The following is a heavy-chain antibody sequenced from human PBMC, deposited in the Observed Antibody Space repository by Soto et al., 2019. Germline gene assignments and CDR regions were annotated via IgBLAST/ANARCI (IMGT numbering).Heavy chain of an antibody. J-gene: IGHJ6*02. CDR3: ARGCYGSGSYCYYCYGMDV. D-gene: IGHD3-10*01. CDR2: IWYDGSNK. CDR1: GFTFSSYG. V-gene: IGHV3-33*01. Sequence: QVQLVESGGGVVQPGRSLRLSCAASGFTFSSYGMHWVRQAPGKGLEWVAVIWYDGSNKYYADSVKGRFTISRDNSKNTLYLQMNSLRAEDTAVYYCARGCYGSGSYCYYCYGMDVWGQGTTVTVSS.